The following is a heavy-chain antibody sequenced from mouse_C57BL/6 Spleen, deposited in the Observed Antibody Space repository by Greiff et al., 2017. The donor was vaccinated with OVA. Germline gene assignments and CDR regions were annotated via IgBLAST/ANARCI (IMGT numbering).Heavy chain of an antibody. D-gene: IGHD2-5*01. CDR3: ARGVYYSNYGGNY. Sequence: DVKLVESGPGLVKPSQSLSLTCSVTGYSITSGYYWNWIRQFPGNKLEWMGYISYDGSNNYNPSLKNRISITRDTSKNQFFLKLNSVTTEDTATYYCARGVYYSNYGGNYWGQGTTLTVSS. V-gene: IGHV3-6*01. CDR1: GYSITSGYY. J-gene: IGHJ2*01. CDR2: ISYDGSN.